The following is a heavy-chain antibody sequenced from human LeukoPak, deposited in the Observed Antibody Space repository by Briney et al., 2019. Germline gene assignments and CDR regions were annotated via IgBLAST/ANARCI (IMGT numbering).Heavy chain of an antibody. CDR3: AREESDSSYLIDP. V-gene: IGHV1-2*02. D-gene: IGHD6-6*01. J-gene: IGHJ5*02. CDR2: INPNSGGT. Sequence: ASVKVSCKASGYTFTGYYMHWVRQAPGQGLGWMGWINPNSGGTNYAQKFQGRVTMTRDTSISTAYMELSRLRSDDTAVYYCAREESDSSYLIDPWGQGTLVTVSP. CDR1: GYTFTGYY.